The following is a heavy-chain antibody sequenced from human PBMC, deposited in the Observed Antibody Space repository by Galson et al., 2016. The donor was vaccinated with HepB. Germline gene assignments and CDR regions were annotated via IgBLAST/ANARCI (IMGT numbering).Heavy chain of an antibody. CDR3: ARDPSRSSTRGFDT. CDR1: GFTFSRYA. J-gene: IGHJ3*02. D-gene: IGHD6-6*01. Sequence: SLRLSCAASGFTFSRYAIHWVRQAPGQGLEWVGLIPYDVSNGYYRDYVKGRFTISRDNSKNTVYLGLNSLRVEDTAVYYCARDPSRSSTRGFDTWGKGTMVTVSS. CDR2: IPYDVSNG. V-gene: IGHV3-30*04.